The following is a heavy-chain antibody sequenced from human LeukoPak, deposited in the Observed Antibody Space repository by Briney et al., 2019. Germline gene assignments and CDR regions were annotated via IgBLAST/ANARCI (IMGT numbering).Heavy chain of an antibody. CDR2: ISAYDGNT. V-gene: IGHV1-18*01. D-gene: IGHD6-19*01. CDR3: ARDLDSFSSGWYVSRV. Sequence: ASVKVSCKASGYTFTSYGINWVRQAPGQGLEWMGWISAYDGNTKYSQEFQGRVTMTTDTSTSTAYMELRSLRSDDTAVYYCARDLDSFSSGWYVSRVWGQGTLATVSS. CDR1: GYTFTSYG. J-gene: IGHJ4*02.